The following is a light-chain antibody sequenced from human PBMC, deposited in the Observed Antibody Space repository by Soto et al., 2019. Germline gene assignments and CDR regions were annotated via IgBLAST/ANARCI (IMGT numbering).Light chain of an antibody. CDR2: QVT. J-gene: IGLJ3*02. CDR1: SSDVGGYDY. CDR3: SSYTSSSTWV. Sequence: QSVLTQPASVSGSPGQSITISCTGTSSDVGGYDYVSWYRQHPGKAPKLIIYQVTNRPSGVSNRFSGSKSGNAASLSISGLQTEDEADYFCSSYTSSSTWVFGGGTKLTVL. V-gene: IGLV2-14*01.